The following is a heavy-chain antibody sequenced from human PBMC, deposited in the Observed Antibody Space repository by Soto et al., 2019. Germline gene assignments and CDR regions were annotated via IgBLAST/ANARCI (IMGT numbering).Heavy chain of an antibody. CDR1: GGSISGGGYY. CDR3: ARDNFLYDSSGYFHDAFDI. CDR2: IYYSGST. Sequence: QVQLQESGAGLAKPSQTLSLTCAVSGGSISGGGYYWSWIRQHPGKGLEWIGYIYYSGSTYYNPSLKSRVTISVDTSKNQFSLQLSFVTAADTAVYYCARDNFLYDSSGYFHDAFDIWGQGTMVTVSS. J-gene: IGHJ3*02. V-gene: IGHV4-31*11. D-gene: IGHD3-22*01.